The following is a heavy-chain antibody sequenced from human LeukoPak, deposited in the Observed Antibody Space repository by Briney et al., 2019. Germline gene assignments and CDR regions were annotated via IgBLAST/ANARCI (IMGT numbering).Heavy chain of an antibody. CDR2: IYYSGST. V-gene: IGHV4-30-4*08. D-gene: IGHD3-22*01. Sequence: SQTLSLTCTVSGGSISSGDYYWSWIRQPPGKGLEWIGYIYYSGSTYYNPSLKSRVTISVDTSKNQFSLKLSSVTAADTAVYYCASQTAYYYDSSGYLDDWGQGTLVTVSS. CDR3: ASQTAYYYDSSGYLDD. J-gene: IGHJ4*02. CDR1: GGSISSGDYY.